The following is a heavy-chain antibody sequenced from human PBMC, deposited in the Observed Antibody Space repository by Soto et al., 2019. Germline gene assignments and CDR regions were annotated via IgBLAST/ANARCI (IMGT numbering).Heavy chain of an antibody. CDR1: GFTFSSYG. J-gene: IGHJ6*02. CDR3: AKDPNYYDLGQGMDV. Sequence: GGSLRLSCAASGFTFSSYGMHWVRQAPGKGLEWVAVISYDGSNKYYADSVKGRFTISRDNSKNTLYLQMNSLRAEDTAVYYCAKDPNYYDLGQGMDVWGHGTTVTVSS. V-gene: IGHV3-30*18. D-gene: IGHD3-10*01. CDR2: ISYDGSNK.